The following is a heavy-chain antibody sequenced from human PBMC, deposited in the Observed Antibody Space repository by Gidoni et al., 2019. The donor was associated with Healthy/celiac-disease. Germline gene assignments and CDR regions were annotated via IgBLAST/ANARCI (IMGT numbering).Heavy chain of an antibody. CDR2: IWYDGSNK. Sequence: QVQLVESGGGVVQPGRSLRLSCAASGFPFSSYGMHWVRQAPGKGLGWVAVIWYDGSNKYYADSVKGRFTISRDNSKNTLYLQMNSLRAEDTAVYYCARDPLTHYDILTGYDVWFDPWGQGTLVTVSS. V-gene: IGHV3-33*01. D-gene: IGHD3-9*01. CDR1: GFPFSSYG. J-gene: IGHJ5*02. CDR3: ARDPLTHYDILTGYDVWFDP.